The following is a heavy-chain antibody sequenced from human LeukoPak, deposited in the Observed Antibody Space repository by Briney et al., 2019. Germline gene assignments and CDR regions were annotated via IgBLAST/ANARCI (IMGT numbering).Heavy chain of an antibody. D-gene: IGHD6-19*01. Sequence: SETLSLTCTVSGGSISSYYWGWIRQPPGKGLEWIGTIFYSGSTYYNPSLKSRLTISVDTSKNQFSLKLSSVTAADTAVYYCARDRAVAGTGGYWGQGTLVTVSS. V-gene: IGHV4-39*07. J-gene: IGHJ4*02. CDR2: IFYSGST. CDR1: GGSISSYY. CDR3: ARDRAVAGTGGY.